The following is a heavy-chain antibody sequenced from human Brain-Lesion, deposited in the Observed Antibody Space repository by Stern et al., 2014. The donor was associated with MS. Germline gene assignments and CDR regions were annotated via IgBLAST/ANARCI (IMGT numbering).Heavy chain of an antibody. CDR2: IYTTGST. J-gene: IGHJ4*02. CDR3: ARDKEDTNMAFRYFDN. Sequence: VQLVESGPGLVKPSQTLSLTCTVSGGSVGSGSYDWSWIRQPAGKGLEWIGRIYTTGSTYYNPSLKRRVSISIETSKTHFSLNLPSVTAADTAVYYCARDKEDTNMAFRYFDNWGQGTLVTVSS. D-gene: IGHD5-18*01. V-gene: IGHV4-61*02. CDR1: GGSVGSGSYD.